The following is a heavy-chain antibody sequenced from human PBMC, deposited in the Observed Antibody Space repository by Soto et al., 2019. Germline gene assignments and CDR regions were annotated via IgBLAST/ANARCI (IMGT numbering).Heavy chain of an antibody. Sequence: PGGSLRLSCTASGFTFGDYAMSWFRQAPGKGLEWVGSIRSKAYGGTTEYAASVKGRFTISRDDSKSIAYLQMNSLKTEDTAVYYCTRGATIYYDSSGGFVPWGQGTLVTVSS. CDR3: TRGATIYYDSSGGFVP. J-gene: IGHJ5*02. CDR1: GFTFGDYA. CDR2: IRSKAYGGTT. D-gene: IGHD3-22*01. V-gene: IGHV3-49*03.